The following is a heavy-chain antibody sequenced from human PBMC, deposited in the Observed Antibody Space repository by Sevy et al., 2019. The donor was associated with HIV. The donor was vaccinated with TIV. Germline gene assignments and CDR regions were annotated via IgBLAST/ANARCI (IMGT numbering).Heavy chain of an antibody. D-gene: IGHD3-22*01. CDR1: GGSISSYD. Sequence: LSETLSLTCTVSGGSISSYDWSWIRQPPGKGLEWIGYIYYSGSTNYNPSLKSRVTISVDTSKNQFSLKLSSVTAADTAVYYCARHPGGALSYYYDSSDPYFDYWGQGTLVTVSS. CDR3: ARHPGGALSYYYDSSDPYFDY. V-gene: IGHV4-59*08. CDR2: IYYSGST. J-gene: IGHJ4*02.